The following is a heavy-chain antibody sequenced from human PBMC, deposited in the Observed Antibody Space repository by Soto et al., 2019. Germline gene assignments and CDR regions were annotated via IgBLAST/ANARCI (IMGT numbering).Heavy chain of an antibody. J-gene: IGHJ6*02. CDR3: TTVKIPIPYYDSSGYHDYYYYYGMDV. CDR2: IKSKTDGGTT. V-gene: IGHV3-15*07. Sequence: GGSLRLSCAASGFTFSSYSMNWVRQAPGKGLEWVGRIKSKTDGGTTDYAAPVKGRFTISRDDSKNTLYLQMNSLKTEDTAVYYCTTVKIPIPYYDSSGYHDYYYYYGMDVWGQGTTVTVSS. D-gene: IGHD3-22*01. CDR1: GFTFSSYS.